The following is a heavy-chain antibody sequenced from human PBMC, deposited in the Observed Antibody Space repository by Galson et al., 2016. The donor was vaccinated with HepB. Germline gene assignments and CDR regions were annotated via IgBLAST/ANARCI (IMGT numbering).Heavy chain of an antibody. Sequence: SVKVSCKASGYTFTSYGISWVRQAPGQGLEWMGWISAYNGNTNYAQKLQGRVTMTTDASTSTAYMELRSLRSDDTAVYYCARDRGGHTVTTEGYYYYGMDVWGQGTTVTVSS. D-gene: IGHD4-17*01. CDR3: ARDRGGHTVTTEGYYYYGMDV. J-gene: IGHJ6*02. CDR2: ISAYNGNT. V-gene: IGHV1-18*01. CDR1: GYTFTSYG.